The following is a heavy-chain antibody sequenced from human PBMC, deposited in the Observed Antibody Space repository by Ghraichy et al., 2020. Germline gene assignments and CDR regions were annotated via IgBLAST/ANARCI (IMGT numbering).Heavy chain of an antibody. CDR1: GFVFRTFG. CDR2: IEFDGHIK. J-gene: IGHJ4*02. Sequence: GGSLRLSCAASGFVFRTFGMYWVRQAPGKGLEWVAFIEFDGHIKYYSDSVRGRFTVSRDNSMNTLYPQMDSLTTADTAVYFCAKPLVDTAPRHFDSWGQGTLVTVSS. D-gene: IGHD5-18*01. V-gene: IGHV3-30*02. CDR3: AKPLVDTAPRHFDS.